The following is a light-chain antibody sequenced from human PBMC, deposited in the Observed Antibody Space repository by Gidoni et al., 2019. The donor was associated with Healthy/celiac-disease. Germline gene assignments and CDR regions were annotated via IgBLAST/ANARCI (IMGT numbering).Light chain of an antibody. CDR2: KAS. Sequence: DIQMTQSPSTLSASVGDRVTITCRASQSISSWLAWYQQKPGKAPKLLIYKASSLESGVPSRFSGSGSGTEFTLTISSLQPYDFATYYCQHRWTFGQGTKVEIK. V-gene: IGKV1-5*03. CDR3: QHRWT. CDR1: QSISSW. J-gene: IGKJ1*01.